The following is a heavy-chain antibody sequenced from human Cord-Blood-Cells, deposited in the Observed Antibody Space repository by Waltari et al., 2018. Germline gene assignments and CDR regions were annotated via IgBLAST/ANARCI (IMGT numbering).Heavy chain of an antibody. CDR1: GGTFSSYA. CDR2: IIPIFGTA. D-gene: IGHD2-2*01. Sequence: QVQLVQAGAEVKKPGSSVAVSCQASGGTFSSYAISWDRQAPGQGLQWMGGIIPIFGTANYAQKFQGRVTITADESTSTAYMELSSLRSEDTAVYYCATPLVVPAASGYNWNYQYYYMDVWGKGTTVTVSS. V-gene: IGHV1-69*01. CDR3: ATPLVVPAASGYNWNYQYYYMDV. J-gene: IGHJ6*03.